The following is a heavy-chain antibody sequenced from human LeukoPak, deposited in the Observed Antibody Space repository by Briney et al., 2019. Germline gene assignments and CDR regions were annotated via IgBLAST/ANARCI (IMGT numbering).Heavy chain of an antibody. CDR2: IYYSGST. CDR1: GGSISSSSYY. CDR3: ARDSLNWFDP. V-gene: IGHV4-39*07. J-gene: IGHJ5*02. Sequence: PSETLSFTCTVSGGSISSSSYYWGWIRQPPGKGLEWIGSIYYSGSTYYNPSLKSRVTISVGTSKNQFSLKLSSVTAADTAVYYCARDSLNWFDPWGQGTLVTVSS. D-gene: IGHD3-16*01.